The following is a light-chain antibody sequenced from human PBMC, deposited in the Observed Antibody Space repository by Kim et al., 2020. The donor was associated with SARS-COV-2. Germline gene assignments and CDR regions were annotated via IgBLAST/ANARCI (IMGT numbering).Light chain of an antibody. Sequence: LPASVVDRVTITCRASQSISSYLNWYQQKPGKAPKLLIYAASSLQSGVPSRFSGSGSGTDFTLTISSLQPEDFATYYCQQSYSTHSFGQGTKLEI. V-gene: IGKV1-39*01. CDR2: AAS. CDR1: QSISSY. CDR3: QQSYSTHS. J-gene: IGKJ2*03.